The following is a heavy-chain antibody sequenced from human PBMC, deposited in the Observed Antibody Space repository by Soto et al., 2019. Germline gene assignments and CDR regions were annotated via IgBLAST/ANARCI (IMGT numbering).Heavy chain of an antibody. CDR1: GDSVTSHY. J-gene: IGHJ5*02. D-gene: IGHD2-2*01. CDR2: MHYTGFS. Sequence: SETLSLSCSFSGDSVTSHYLTGIRQSPEKGLEWIGYMHYTGFSHYNPSLKSRLTISVDKSKNQFTLQLTSVTVADTAVYYCVRHHWGGKIVPPSREDWFDPWGQGTLVTVSS. CDR3: VRHHWGGKIVPPSREDWFDP. V-gene: IGHV4-59*02.